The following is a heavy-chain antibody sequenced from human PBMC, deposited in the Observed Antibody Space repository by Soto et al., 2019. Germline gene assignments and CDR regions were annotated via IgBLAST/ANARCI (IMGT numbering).Heavy chain of an antibody. D-gene: IGHD3-10*01. V-gene: IGHV3-15*07. J-gene: IGHJ4*02. CDR1: GFTFSNAW. Sequence: GESLKISCAASGFTFSNAWMNWVRQAPGKGLEWVGRIKSKTDGGTTDYAAPVKGRFTISRDDSKNTLYLQMNSLKTEDTAVYYCTTYMVRGVIAVDYWGQGTLVTVSS. CDR3: TTYMVRGVIAVDY. CDR2: IKSKTDGGTT.